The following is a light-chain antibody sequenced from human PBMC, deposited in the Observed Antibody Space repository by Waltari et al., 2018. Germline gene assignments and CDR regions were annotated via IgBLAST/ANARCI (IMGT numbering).Light chain of an antibody. J-gene: IGKJ1*01. V-gene: IGKV1-27*01. CDR1: QGISNY. Sequence: DIQMTQSPPSLSAYVGDRVTITCRASQGISNYLAWYQQKPGKVPKLLIYAASTLQSGVPSRFSGSGSGTDFTLTISSPQPEDVAIYYGQKYNSAPWTFGQGTKVEIK. CDR3: QKYNSAPWT. CDR2: AAS.